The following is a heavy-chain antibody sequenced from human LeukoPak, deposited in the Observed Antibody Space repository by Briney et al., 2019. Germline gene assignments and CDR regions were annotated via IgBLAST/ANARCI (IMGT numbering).Heavy chain of an antibody. Sequence: GGSLRLSCAASGFTFSSYDMHWVRQATGKGLEWVSAIGTAGGTYYPGSVKGRFTISRENAKNSLYLQMNSLRAGDTAVYYCARAALYYYDSTLLDYWGQGTLVTVSS. CDR3: ARAALYYYDSTLLDY. J-gene: IGHJ4*02. V-gene: IGHV3-13*01. CDR2: IGTAGGT. CDR1: GFTFSSYD. D-gene: IGHD3-22*01.